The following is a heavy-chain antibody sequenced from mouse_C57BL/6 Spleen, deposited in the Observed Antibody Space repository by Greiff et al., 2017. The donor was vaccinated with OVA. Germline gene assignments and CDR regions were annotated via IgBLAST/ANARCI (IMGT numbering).Heavy chain of an antibody. J-gene: IGHJ2*01. CDR3: ARSYSNSYFDY. CDR2: IYPGDGGT. V-gene: IGHV1-82*01. Sequence: VQLQESGPELVKPGASVKISCKASGYAFSSYWMNWVKQRPGKGLEWIGRIYPGDGGTNYNGKFKGKATLTADKSSSTAYMQLSSLTSEDSAVYFCARSYSNSYFDYWGQGTTLTVSS. CDR1: GYAFSSYW. D-gene: IGHD2-5*01.